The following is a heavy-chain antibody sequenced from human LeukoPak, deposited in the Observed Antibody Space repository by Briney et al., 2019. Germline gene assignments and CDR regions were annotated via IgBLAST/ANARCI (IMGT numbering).Heavy chain of an antibody. J-gene: IGHJ6*03. CDR2: IKSKTDGGTT. D-gene: IGHD1/OR15-1a*01. V-gene: IGHV3-15*01. CDR1: GFTFSNAW. CDR3: ARTTTTLPRGYYHYYYMDV. Sequence: GGSLRLSCAASGFTFSNAWMSWVRQAPGKGLEWVGRIKSKTDGGTTDYAAPVKGRFTISRDDSKNTLYLQMNSLRAEDTAVYYCARTTTTLPRGYYHYYYMDVWGKGTTVTVSS.